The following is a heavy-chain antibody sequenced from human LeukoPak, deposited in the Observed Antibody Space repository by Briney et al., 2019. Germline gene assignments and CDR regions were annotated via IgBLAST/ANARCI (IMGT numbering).Heavy chain of an antibody. Sequence: GGSLRLSCAASGFTFSSYSMNWVRQAPGKGLEWVSYISSSSSTIYYADSVKGRFTISRDNAKNSLYLQMNSLRDEDTAVYYCASLYGSGSYVAYYYGMDVWGQGTTVTVSS. CDR3: ASLYGSGSYVAYYYGMDV. J-gene: IGHJ6*02. D-gene: IGHD3-10*01. CDR2: ISSSSSTI. V-gene: IGHV3-48*02. CDR1: GFTFSSYS.